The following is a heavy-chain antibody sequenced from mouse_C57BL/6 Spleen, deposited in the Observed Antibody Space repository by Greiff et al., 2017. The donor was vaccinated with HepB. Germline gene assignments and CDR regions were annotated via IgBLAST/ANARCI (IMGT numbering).Heavy chain of an antibody. Sequence: DVHLVESGGGLVKPGGSLKLSCAASGFTFSDYGMHWVRQAPEKGLEWVAYISSGSSTIYYADTVKGRFTISRDNAKNTLFLQMTSLRSEDTAMYYCARRITVWGQGTSVTVAS. CDR3: ARRITV. J-gene: IGHJ4*01. CDR1: GFTFSDYG. D-gene: IGHD1-1*01. CDR2: ISSGSSTI. V-gene: IGHV5-17*01.